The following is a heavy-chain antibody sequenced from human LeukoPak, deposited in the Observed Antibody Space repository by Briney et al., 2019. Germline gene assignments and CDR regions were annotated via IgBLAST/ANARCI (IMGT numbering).Heavy chain of an antibody. Sequence: SETLSLTCTVSGGSISSSSYYWGWIRQPPGKGLEWIGSIYHSGSTYYNPSLKSRVTISVDTSKNQFSLKLSSVTAADTAVYYCARGAMTTVTTGLRFDPWGQGTLVTVSS. CDR2: IYHSGST. D-gene: IGHD4-17*01. CDR1: GGSISSSSYY. CDR3: ARGAMTTVTTGLRFDP. J-gene: IGHJ5*02. V-gene: IGHV4-39*07.